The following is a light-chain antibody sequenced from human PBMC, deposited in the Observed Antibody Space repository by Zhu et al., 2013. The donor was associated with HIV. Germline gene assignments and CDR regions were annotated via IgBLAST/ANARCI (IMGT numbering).Light chain of an antibody. CDR2: HDS. Sequence: SYVLTQPPSVSVAPGKTATITCGGNNIESRRVHWYQQKPGQAPVLVIYHDSARSSGIPARFSGSNSGNTATLTISRVEAGDEAAYYCQVWDDTIDHVLFGGGTKVTVL. CDR3: QVWDDTIDHVL. CDR1: NIESRR. V-gene: IGLV3-21*04. J-gene: IGLJ2*01.